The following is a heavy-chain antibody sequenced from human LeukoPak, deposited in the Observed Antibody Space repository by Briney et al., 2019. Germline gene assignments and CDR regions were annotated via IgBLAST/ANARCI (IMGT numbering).Heavy chain of an antibody. CDR1: GGSISNGNSY. CDR2: IHTSGTT. J-gene: IGHJ4*02. D-gene: IGHD5-24*01. Sequence: SETLSLTCTVSGGSISNGNSYWNWIRQPAGKGLEWIGRIHTSGTTNYNHSLKSRVTISVDTSKDQFSLNMNAVAAADTAFYYCAREQRWLQSLDYWGQGNLVTVSS. CDR3: AREQRWLQSLDY. V-gene: IGHV4-61*02.